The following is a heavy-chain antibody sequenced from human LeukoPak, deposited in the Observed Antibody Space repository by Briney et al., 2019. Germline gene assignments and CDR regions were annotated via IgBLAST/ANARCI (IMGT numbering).Heavy chain of an antibody. CDR1: GFTVSSHY. CDR3: ARDIVGRRSSGWYVTDY. J-gene: IGHJ4*02. V-gene: IGHV3-66*01. D-gene: IGHD6-19*01. Sequence: GGSLRLSCAASGFTVSSHYMSWVRQAPGKGLEWVSVIYGGGNTYYADSVKGRFTISTDNSQNTLYLQMNSLRAEDTAVYYCARDIVGRRSSGWYVTDYWGQGTLVTVSS. CDR2: IYGGGNT.